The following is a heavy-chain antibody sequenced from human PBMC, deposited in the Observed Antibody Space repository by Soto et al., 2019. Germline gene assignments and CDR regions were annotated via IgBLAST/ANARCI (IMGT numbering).Heavy chain of an antibody. CDR2: IYSGGST. J-gene: IGHJ4*02. Sequence: ESGGGLIQPGGSLRLSCAASGFSVRSNYMSWVRQAPGKGLEWVSVIYSGGSTYYADSVKGRFTISRDNSKNTLSLQMNSLRAEDTAVYYCAREKMGIGGGAVEYWGRGTLVTVSS. CDR1: GFSVRSNY. D-gene: IGHD2-21*01. CDR3: AREKMGIGGGAVEY. V-gene: IGHV3-53*01.